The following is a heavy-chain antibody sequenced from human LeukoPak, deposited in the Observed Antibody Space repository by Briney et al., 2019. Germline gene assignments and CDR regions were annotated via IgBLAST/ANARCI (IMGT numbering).Heavy chain of an antibody. D-gene: IGHD3-22*01. CDR1: VGSITVYY. CDR3: AREEFLHEIDSSGYFVY. Sequence: SEPLTLTCTVCVGSITVYYWNWIRHPAGQALEGLGRVYFSGVGNYNPSLTSRVTMSVDTSKNQFSLKLTSLTAADTAVYYCAREEFLHEIDSSGYFVYWGQGTLVTVSS. V-gene: IGHV4-4*07. J-gene: IGHJ4*02. CDR2: VYFSGVG.